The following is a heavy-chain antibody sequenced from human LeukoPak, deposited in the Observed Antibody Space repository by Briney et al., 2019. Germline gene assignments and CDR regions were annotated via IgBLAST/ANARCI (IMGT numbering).Heavy chain of an antibody. D-gene: IGHD6-19*01. CDR1: AFTFSSYA. CDR2: ISGSGGST. Sequence: GGSLRLSCAGSAFTFSSYAMSWVRQAPGKGLEWVSAISGSGGSTYYADSVKGRLTISRDNSKNTLYLQMNSLRAEDTAVYYCAKGKVAGTGAFDYWGQGTLVTVSS. J-gene: IGHJ4*02. CDR3: AKGKVAGTGAFDY. V-gene: IGHV3-23*01.